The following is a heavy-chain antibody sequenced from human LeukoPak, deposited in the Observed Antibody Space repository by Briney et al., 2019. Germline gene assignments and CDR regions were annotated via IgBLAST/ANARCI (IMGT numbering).Heavy chain of an antibody. CDR2: INPNSGGT. CDR3: ARNYDSSGYYDY. J-gene: IGHJ4*02. D-gene: IGHD3-22*01. V-gene: IGHV1-2*04. Sequence: GASVKVSCKASGYTFTGYYMHWVRQAPGQGLGWMGWINPNSGGTNYAQKFQGWVTMTRDMSISTAYMELSRLRSDDTAVYYCARNYDSSGYYDYWGQGTLVTVSS. CDR1: GYTFTGYY.